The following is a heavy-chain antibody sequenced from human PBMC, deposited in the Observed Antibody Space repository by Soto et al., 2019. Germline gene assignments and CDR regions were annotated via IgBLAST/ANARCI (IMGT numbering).Heavy chain of an antibody. CDR3: ARHYGNLQSLKLAWLLDNQNWFDP. CDR1: GGSISSSSYY. Sequence: SSETLSLTSTVSGGSISSSSYYWGWIRKPPGKGLEWIGSIYYSGSTYYNPSLKSRVTISVDTSKNQFSLKLSSVTAADTAVYYCARHYGNLQSLKLAWLLDNQNWFDPWGQGTLVTVSS. D-gene: IGHD3-10*01. CDR2: IYYSGST. J-gene: IGHJ5*02. V-gene: IGHV4-39*01.